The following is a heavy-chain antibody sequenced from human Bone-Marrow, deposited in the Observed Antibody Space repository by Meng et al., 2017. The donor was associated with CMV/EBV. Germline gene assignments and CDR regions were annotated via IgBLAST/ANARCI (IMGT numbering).Heavy chain of an antibody. CDR3: AKDLGVTPLSGGLQFDD. CDR2: IWYDGSNK. D-gene: IGHD5-24*01. Sequence: GGSLRLSCAASGFTFSSYGMHWVRQAPGKGLEWVAVIWYDGSNKYYADSVKGRFTISRDNSKNTLYLQMNSLRAEDTAVYYCAKDLGVTPLSGGLQFDDWGQGTRVTGSS. J-gene: IGHJ4*02. V-gene: IGHV3-30*02. CDR1: GFTFSSYG.